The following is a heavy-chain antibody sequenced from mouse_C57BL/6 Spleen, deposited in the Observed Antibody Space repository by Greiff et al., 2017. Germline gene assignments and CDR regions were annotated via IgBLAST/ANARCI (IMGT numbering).Heavy chain of an antibody. D-gene: IGHD4-1*01. CDR3: ARRKLNYFDY. J-gene: IGHJ2*01. Sequence: EVQLQQSGPELVKPGASVKISCKASGYTFTDYYMNWVKQSHGKSLEWIGDINPNNGGTSYNQKFKGKATLTVDKSSSTAYMELRSLTSEDSAVYYCARRKLNYFDYWGQGTTLTVSS. V-gene: IGHV1-26*01. CDR1: GYTFTDYY. CDR2: INPNNGGT.